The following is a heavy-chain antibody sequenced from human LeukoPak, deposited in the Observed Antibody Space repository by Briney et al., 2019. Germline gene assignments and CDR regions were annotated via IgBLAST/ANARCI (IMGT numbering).Heavy chain of an antibody. CDR1: GGSISSSNW. Sequence: SETLSLTCAVSGGSISSSNWWSWVRQPPGKGLEWIGEIYHSGSTNYNPSLKSRVTISVDKSKNQFSLKLSSVTAADTAVYYCARDPYGLAVAGKDYWGQGTLVTVSS. J-gene: IGHJ4*02. D-gene: IGHD6-19*01. V-gene: IGHV4-4*02. CDR3: ARDPYGLAVAGKDY. CDR2: IYHSGST.